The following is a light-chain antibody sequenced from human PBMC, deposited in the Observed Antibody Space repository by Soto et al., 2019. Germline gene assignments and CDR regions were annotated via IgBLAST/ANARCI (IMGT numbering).Light chain of an antibody. Sequence: DIQMTQSPSSLSASVGDRVTITCQASQAISNYVAWYQQRPGKVPKLLIYTASTLQSGVPSRFSGSGSGTDFTLTISSLQPEDVATYYCQMHNSAPFSFGPGTKVDIK. J-gene: IGKJ3*01. CDR1: QAISNY. CDR3: QMHNSAPFS. CDR2: TAS. V-gene: IGKV1-27*01.